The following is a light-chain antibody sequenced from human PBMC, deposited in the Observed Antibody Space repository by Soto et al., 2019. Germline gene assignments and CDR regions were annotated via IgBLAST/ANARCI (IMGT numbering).Light chain of an antibody. CDR2: EGT. Sequence: QSALTQPASVSGSPGQSITISCTGTSSDVGSYNLVSWYQQHPGKAPKLMIYEGTERPSGVSNRFSGSKSGNTASLTISGLQAEDEADYYCCSYAVSSTFAYVFGTGTKVTVL. CDR1: SSDVGSYNL. CDR3: CSYAVSSTFAYV. J-gene: IGLJ1*01. V-gene: IGLV2-23*03.